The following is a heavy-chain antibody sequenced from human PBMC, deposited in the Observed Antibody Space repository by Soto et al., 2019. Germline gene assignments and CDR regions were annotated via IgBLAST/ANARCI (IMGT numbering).Heavy chain of an antibody. Sequence: SETLSLTCAVYGGSFSGYYWSWIRQPTGKGLEWIGEINHSGSTNYNPSLKSRVTISVDTSKNQFSLKLSSVTAADTAVYYCARGFSSNKYYDFWSGYYNGAFDIWGQGTMVTVSS. D-gene: IGHD3-3*01. CDR3: ARGFSSNKYYDFWSGYYNGAFDI. CDR1: GGSFSGYY. J-gene: IGHJ3*02. V-gene: IGHV4-34*01. CDR2: INHSGST.